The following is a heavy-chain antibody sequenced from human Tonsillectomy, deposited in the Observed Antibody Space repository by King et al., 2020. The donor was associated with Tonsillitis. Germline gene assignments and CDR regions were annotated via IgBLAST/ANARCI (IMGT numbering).Heavy chain of an antibody. J-gene: IGHJ4*02. D-gene: IGHD3-10*01. CDR1: GFTISIYS. CDR3: ARDPYPDYYGSGTFDC. Sequence: VQLVESGGGLVQPGGSLRLSCAASGFTISIYSMNWVRQAPGKGLEWVSYISTSSSTIYYADSVKGRFTISRDNAKNSVYLQMNSLRDEDTAVSYCARDPYPDYYGSGTFDCWGQGTPVTGSS. V-gene: IGHV3-48*02. CDR2: ISTSSSTI.